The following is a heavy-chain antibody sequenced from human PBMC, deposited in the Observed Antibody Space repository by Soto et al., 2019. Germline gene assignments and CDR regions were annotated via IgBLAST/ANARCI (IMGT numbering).Heavy chain of an antibody. CDR1: GVTFSSYA. CDR2: ISGSGGST. V-gene: IGHV3-23*01. D-gene: IGHD6-13*01. CDR3: ARHEDYSSPADY. Sequence: GGSLRLSCAASGVTFSSYAMGWVRQAPGKGLEWVSAISGSGGSTYYADSVKGQVTISADKSISTAYLQWSSLKASDTAMYYCARHEDYSSPADYWGQGTLVTVSS. J-gene: IGHJ4*02.